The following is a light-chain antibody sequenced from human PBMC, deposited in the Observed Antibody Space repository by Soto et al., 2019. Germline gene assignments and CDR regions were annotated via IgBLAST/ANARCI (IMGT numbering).Light chain of an antibody. CDR1: SGHSSYI. J-gene: IGLJ3*02. V-gene: IGLV4-60*02. CDR3: ETWDFNTRV. Sequence: QSVLTQSSSASASLGSSVKLTCTLSSGHSSYIIAWHQQQPGKAPRYLMKLEGSGSYNKGSGVPDRFSGSSSGADRYLTISNRRFDDEADYYCETWDFNTRVFGGGTKLTVL. CDR2: LEGSGSY.